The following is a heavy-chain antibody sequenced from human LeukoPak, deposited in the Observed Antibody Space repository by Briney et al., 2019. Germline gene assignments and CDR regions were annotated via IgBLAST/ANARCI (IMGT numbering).Heavy chain of an antibody. CDR2: IRYDGSNK. D-gene: IGHD3-22*01. CDR3: AKRGPYYDSSGYYKASLSYFDY. V-gene: IGHV3-30*02. CDR1: GFTFSSYG. Sequence: GGSLRLSCAASGFTFSSYGVHWVRQAPGKGLEWVTFIRYDGSNKYYADSVKGRFTISRDNSKNTLYLQMNSLRAEDTAVYYCAKRGPYYDSSGYYKASLSYFDYWGQGTLVTVSS. J-gene: IGHJ4*02.